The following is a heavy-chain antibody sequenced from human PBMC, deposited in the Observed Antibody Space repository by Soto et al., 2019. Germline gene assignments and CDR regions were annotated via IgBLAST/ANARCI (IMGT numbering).Heavy chain of an antibody. D-gene: IGHD6-6*01. CDR1: GGYISTGGYY. V-gene: IGHV4-31*02. J-gene: IGHJ5*02. CDR3: ARERPDGXRLDP. CDR2: IYYSGNA. Sequence: SETLSLTCSVSGGYISTGGYYWNWIRQQPGKGLEWIGLIYYSGNADYNPSLKSRVTISVDTSKNQFSLKLSSVTAADTAVYYCARERPDGXRLDPWGQGTLVT.